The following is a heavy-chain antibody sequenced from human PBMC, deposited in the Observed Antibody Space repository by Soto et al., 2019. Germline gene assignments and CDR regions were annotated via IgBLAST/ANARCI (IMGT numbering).Heavy chain of an antibody. J-gene: IGHJ6*02. V-gene: IGHV1-69*01. CDR1: GGTFSSYA. CDR3: AAVVDGTSFGVVITAHYYYYGMDV. Sequence: QVQLVQSGAEVQKPGSSVKVSCKASGGTFSSYAISWVRQAPGQGLEWMGGIIPIFGTANYAQKFQGRVTITADEATSTAYMELSSLRCEDTAVYYCAAVVDGTSFGVVITAHYYYYGMDVWGQGTTVTGSS. D-gene: IGHD3-3*01. CDR2: IIPIFGTA.